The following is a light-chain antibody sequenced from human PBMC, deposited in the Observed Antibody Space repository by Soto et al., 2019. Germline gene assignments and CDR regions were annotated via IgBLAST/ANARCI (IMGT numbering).Light chain of an antibody. V-gene: IGKV3-11*01. CDR1: QSVSSY. CDR2: DAS. J-gene: IGKJ2*01. Sequence: EIVLPQSPATLSLSPGERATLSCRASQSVSSYLAWYQQKPGQAPRLLIYDASNRATGIPDRFSGSGSGTDFTLTISSLEPEDFAVYYCQQRSNWHMYTFGQGTKLEI. CDR3: QQRSNWHMYT.